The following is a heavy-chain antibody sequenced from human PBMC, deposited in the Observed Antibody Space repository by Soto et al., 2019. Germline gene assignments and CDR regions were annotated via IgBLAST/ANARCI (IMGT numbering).Heavy chain of an antibody. CDR3: ARAEGMAPYYSYAMDV. CDR1: RYSFSKFG. Sequence: VVLIQSGAEVKSLGATVKVSCQASRYSFSKFGIGWVRQAPGRGFEWVGWINNYNGHTNFAPKFKGRVSLTRDSSATTAYMELSSLTPVDSAIYFCARAEGMAPYYSYAMDVWGQVTAVTVSS. J-gene: IGHJ6*02. V-gene: IGHV1-18*04. CDR2: INNYNGHT.